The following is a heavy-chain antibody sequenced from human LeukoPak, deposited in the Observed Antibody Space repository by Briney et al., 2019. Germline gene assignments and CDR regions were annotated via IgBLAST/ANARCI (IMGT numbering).Heavy chain of an antibody. Sequence: ASVKVSCXASGYTFTSYGISWVRQARGQGLEWMGWISAYNGKTNYAQKLQSRVNMTTDTSTSTAYMELRSLRSDDTAVYYCARALPYDSSGYHYYYYYYMDVWGKGTTVTVSS. V-gene: IGHV1-18*01. D-gene: IGHD3-22*01. J-gene: IGHJ6*03. CDR3: ARALPYDSSGYHYYYYYYMDV. CDR1: GYTFTSYG. CDR2: ISAYNGKT.